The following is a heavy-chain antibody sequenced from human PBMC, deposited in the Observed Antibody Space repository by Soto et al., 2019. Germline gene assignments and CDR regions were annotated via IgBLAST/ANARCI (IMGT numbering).Heavy chain of an antibody. Sequence: QVQLQQWGAGLLKPSETLSLTCAVSGGSFHGYYWSWIRQPPGKGLEWIGEINHSGTANCNPTFKSRVSISVATSKNQLSLHLTSVTAADTAVYYCAKGPQGGYYDSGTFYSAVNWGQGTLVTVSS. CDR2: INHSGTA. D-gene: IGHD3-10*01. V-gene: IGHV4-34*01. CDR1: GGSFHGYY. CDR3: AKGPQGGYYDSGTFYSAVN. J-gene: IGHJ4*02.